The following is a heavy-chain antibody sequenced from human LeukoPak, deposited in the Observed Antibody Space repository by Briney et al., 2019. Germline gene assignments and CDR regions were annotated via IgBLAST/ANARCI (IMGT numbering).Heavy chain of an antibody. CDR3: ARDMAKTMTTVPYWYFDL. CDR1: GGSISSYF. D-gene: IGHD4-11*01. CDR2: IYTSGST. J-gene: IGHJ2*01. V-gene: IGHV4-4*07. Sequence: SETLSLTCTVSGGSISSYFWTWIRQPAGKGLEWIGRIYTSGSTNYNPSLKSRVTISVDTSKNQFSLKLSSVTAADTAVYYCARDMAKTMTTVPYWYFDLWGRGTLVTVSS.